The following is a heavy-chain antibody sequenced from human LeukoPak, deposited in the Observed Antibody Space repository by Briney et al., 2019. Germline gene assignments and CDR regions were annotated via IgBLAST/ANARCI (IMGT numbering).Heavy chain of an antibody. CDR3: TRADYVWGSYREFDY. Sequence: GGSLRLSCTASGFTFGDYAMSWVRQAPGKGLEWVGFIRSKAYGGTTEYAASVKGRFTISRGDSKSIAYLQMNSLKTEDTAVYYCTRADYVWGSYREFDYWGQGTLVTVSS. CDR1: GFTFGDYA. D-gene: IGHD3-16*02. V-gene: IGHV3-49*04. J-gene: IGHJ4*02. CDR2: IRSKAYGGTT.